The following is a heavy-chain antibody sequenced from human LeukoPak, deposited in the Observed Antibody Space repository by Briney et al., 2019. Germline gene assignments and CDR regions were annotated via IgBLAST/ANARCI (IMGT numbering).Heavy chain of an antibody. CDR3: ARGNLVAQSHLFDY. D-gene: IGHD5-12*01. J-gene: IGHJ4*02. V-gene: IGHV4-59*01. CDR2: MDYSGST. CDR1: GDSISGYY. Sequence: SETLSLTCTVSGDSISGYYWTWIRQPPGRGLEWIGYMDYSGSTNYNPSLKSRVTISIDTSKNQFSLKLSSVTAADTAVYYCARGNLVAQSHLFDYWGQGTRVTVSS.